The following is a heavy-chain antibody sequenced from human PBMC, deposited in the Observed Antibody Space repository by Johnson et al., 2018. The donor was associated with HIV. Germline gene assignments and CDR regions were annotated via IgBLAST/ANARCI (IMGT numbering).Heavy chain of an antibody. Sequence: VQLVESGGGLAQPGGSLRLSCAASGITVSSNYMSWVRQAPGKGLEWVSGFDSGGSTYYADSVKGRFIISRDNSKNTLYLQMNSLRVEDTAVYYCASGAYSSSLTFDIWGQGTMVTVSS. J-gene: IGHJ3*02. CDR1: GITVSSNY. CDR2: FDSGGST. D-gene: IGHD6-6*01. V-gene: IGHV3-66*01. CDR3: ASGAYSSSLTFDI.